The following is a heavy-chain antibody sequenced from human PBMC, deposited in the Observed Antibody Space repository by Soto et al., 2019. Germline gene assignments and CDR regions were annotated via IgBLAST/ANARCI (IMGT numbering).Heavy chain of an antibody. D-gene: IGHD2-15*01. CDR2: ISYDGSNK. V-gene: IGHV3-30*03. J-gene: IGHJ4*02. CDR1: GFPFSSYG. CDR3: AGGQSYFDY. Sequence: QVQLVESGGGVVQPGRSLRLSCAASGFPFSSYGMHWVRQAPGKGLEWVAHISYDGSNKHYTDSVKGRFTISRDNSKNMLYLQMISLRAEDTAVYYSAGGQSYFDYCGQGTRVSVSS.